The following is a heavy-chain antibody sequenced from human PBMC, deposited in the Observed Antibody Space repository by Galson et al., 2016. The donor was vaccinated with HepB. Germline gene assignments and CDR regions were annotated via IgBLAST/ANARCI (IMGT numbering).Heavy chain of an antibody. J-gene: IGHJ4*02. V-gene: IGHV3-23*01. CDR1: GGSFDRYS. CDR3: AKERGYFGSALDY. Sequence: SLRLSCAVSGGSFDRYSMNWVRQAPGKGLEWVSGTSAGGHVTHYADSVKGRFIISRDNSENTLYLQMNSLRAEDTALYYCAKERGYFGSALDYWGQGTLVTVSS. D-gene: IGHD2/OR15-2a*01. CDR2: TSAGGHVT.